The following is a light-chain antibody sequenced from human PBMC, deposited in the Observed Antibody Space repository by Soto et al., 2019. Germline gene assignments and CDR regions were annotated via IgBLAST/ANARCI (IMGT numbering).Light chain of an antibody. Sequence: IQMTQSPSTLSASIGDRVTITCRASQPISNWLAWYQQKPGKAPKLLIYKASTLESGVPSRFSGSESGTEFTLTISSLQLDFFLIYYCQLNISYFPWTSGQGTRL. V-gene: IGKV1-5*03. J-gene: IGKJ1*01. CDR2: KAS. CDR1: QPISNW. CDR3: QLNISYFPWT.